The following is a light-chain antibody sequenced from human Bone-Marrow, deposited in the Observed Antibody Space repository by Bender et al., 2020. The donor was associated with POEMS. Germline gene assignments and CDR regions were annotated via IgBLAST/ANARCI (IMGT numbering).Light chain of an antibody. CDR2: INN. J-gene: IGLJ3*02. CDR3: AAWEDSLNGWV. V-gene: IGLV1-44*01. Sequence: QSVLTQSPSASGTPGQRVTISCSGSSSNIGTNPVNWYQQLPGTAPKLLIYINNQRPSGVPDRLSGSKSGTSASLAISGLQSEDEADYYCAAWEDSLNGWVFGGGTKLTVL. CDR1: SSNIGTNP.